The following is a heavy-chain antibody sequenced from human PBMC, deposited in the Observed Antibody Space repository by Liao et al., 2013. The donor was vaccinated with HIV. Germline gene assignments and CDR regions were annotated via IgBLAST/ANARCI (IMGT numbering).Heavy chain of an antibody. J-gene: IGHJ4*02. D-gene: IGHD3-10*01. CDR3: AKAYGSGSYYIGY. CDR2: IYYSGST. CDR1: GGSISSSSYY. V-gene: IGHV4-39*07. Sequence: QLQLQESGPGLVKPSETLSLTCTVSGGSISSSSYYWGWIRQPPGKGLEWIGNIYYSGSTYYNPSLKSRVTISIDTSKNQFSLKLSSVTAADTAMYYCAKAYGSGSYYIGYWGQGTLVTVSS.